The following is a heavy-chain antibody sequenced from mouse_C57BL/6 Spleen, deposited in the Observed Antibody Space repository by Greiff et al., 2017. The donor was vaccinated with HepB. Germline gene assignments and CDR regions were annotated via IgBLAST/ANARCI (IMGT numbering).Heavy chain of an antibody. Sequence: VHLVESGAELARPGASVKMSCKASGYTFTSYTMHWVKQRPGQGLEWIGYINPSSGYTKYNQKFKDKATLTADKSSSTAYMQLSSLTSEDSAVYYCARSGYYYGSSYEDYFDYWGQGTTLTVSS. J-gene: IGHJ2*01. CDR3: ARSGYYYGSSYEDYFDY. V-gene: IGHV1-4*01. CDR2: INPSSGYT. CDR1: GYTFTSYT. D-gene: IGHD1-1*01.